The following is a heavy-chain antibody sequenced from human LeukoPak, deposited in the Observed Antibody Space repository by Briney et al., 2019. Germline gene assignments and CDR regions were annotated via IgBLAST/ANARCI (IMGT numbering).Heavy chain of an antibody. J-gene: IGHJ4*02. Sequence: ASVKVSCKASGYTFTSFYMDWVRQAPGQGLEWMGIINPSDGSTSYAQRFQGRVTMTRDMSTRTVCMELRSLRSEDTALYYCARSQKDCSSSSCYLFDYWGQGTLVTVSS. CDR3: ARSQKDCSSSSCYLFDY. CDR1: GYTFTSFY. CDR2: INPSDGST. V-gene: IGHV1-46*01. D-gene: IGHD2-15*01.